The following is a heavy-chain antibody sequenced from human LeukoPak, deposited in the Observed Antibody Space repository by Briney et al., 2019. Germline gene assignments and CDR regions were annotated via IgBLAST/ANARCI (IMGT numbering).Heavy chain of an antibody. D-gene: IGHD3-9*01. CDR1: GGSFSSYY. CDR3: ASPLDSKLRYFDWLPPGFDY. V-gene: IGHV4-39*01. CDR2: IYYSGST. Sequence: SETLSLTCAVYGGSFSSYYWGWIRQPPGKGLEWIGSIYYSGSTYYNPSLKSRVTISVDTSKNQFPLKLSSVTAADTAVYYCASPLDSKLRYFDWLPPGFDYWGQGTLVTVSS. J-gene: IGHJ4*02.